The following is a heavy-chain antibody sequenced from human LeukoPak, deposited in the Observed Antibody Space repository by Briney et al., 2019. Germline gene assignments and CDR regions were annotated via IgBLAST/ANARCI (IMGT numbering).Heavy chain of an antibody. V-gene: IGHV3-30-3*01. Sequence: GGSLRLSCAASGFTFSSYAMHWVRQAPGKGLEWVAVISYDGSNKYYADSVKGRFTISRDNSKNTLYLQMNSLRAEDTAVYYCARDGTEGNAFDIRGQGTMVTVSS. CDR2: ISYDGSNK. D-gene: IGHD3/OR15-3a*01. CDR3: ARDGTEGNAFDI. CDR1: GFTFSSYA. J-gene: IGHJ3*02.